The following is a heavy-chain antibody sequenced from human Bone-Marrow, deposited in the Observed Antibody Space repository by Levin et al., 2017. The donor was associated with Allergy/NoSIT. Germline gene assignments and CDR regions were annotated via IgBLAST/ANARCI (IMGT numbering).Heavy chain of an antibody. Sequence: SETLSLTCTVSGGSVSSGSYYWSWIRQPPGKGLEWIGYIYYSGSTNYNPSLKSRVTISVDTSKNQFSLKLSSVTAADTAVYYCARDLMQFASAAGTWVNWFDPWGQGTLVTVSS. CDR3: ARDLMQFASAAGTWVNWFDP. V-gene: IGHV4-61*01. CDR2: IYYSGST. CDR1: GGSVSSGSYY. D-gene: IGHD6-13*01. J-gene: IGHJ5*02.